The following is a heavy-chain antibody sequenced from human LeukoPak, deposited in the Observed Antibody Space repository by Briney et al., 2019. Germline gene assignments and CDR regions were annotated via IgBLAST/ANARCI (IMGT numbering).Heavy chain of an antibody. D-gene: IGHD6-19*01. CDR1: GFTFSNYN. CDR2: ISSWSSAT. V-gene: IGHV3-48*02. Sequence: GGSLRLPCAASGFTFSNYNMNWVRQAPGKGLEWVSHISSWSSATYYADSVEGRFTISRDNAKNSLYLKLNSLRDEDSAVYYCARVSGSGWFPDYWGQGTLVTVSS. J-gene: IGHJ4*02. CDR3: ARVSGSGWFPDY.